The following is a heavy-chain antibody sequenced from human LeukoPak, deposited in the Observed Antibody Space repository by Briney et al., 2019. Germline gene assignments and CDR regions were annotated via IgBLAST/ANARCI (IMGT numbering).Heavy chain of an antibody. CDR3: ARVDRSWRDV. CDR2: IYTSGST. V-gene: IGHV4-61*02. CDR1: GGSISSGSYY. J-gene: IGHJ6*04. D-gene: IGHD2-2*03. Sequence: SETLSLTCTVSGGSISSGSYYWSWIRQPAGKGLEWIGRIYTSGSTNYNPSLKSRVTISVDTSKNQFSLKLSSVTAADTAVYYCARVDRSWRDVWGKGTTVTVSS.